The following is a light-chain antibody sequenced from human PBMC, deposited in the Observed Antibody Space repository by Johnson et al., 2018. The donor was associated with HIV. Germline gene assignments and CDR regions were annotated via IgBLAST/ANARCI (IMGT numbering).Light chain of an antibody. CDR2: DNN. CDR3: GTWDTRLSVLYV. J-gene: IGLJ1*01. V-gene: IGLV1-51*01. CDR1: SSDMGNYA. Sequence: QLVLTQPPSVSAAPGQKVTISCSGSSSDMGNYAVSWYQQLPRTVPKLLIYDNNKRPSGIPDRLSGSKSGTSATLGITGLQTGAEAHYYCGTWDTRLSVLYVFGSGTKVTVL.